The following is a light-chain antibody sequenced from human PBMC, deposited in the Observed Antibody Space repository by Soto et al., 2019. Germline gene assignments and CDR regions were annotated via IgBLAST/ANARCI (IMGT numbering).Light chain of an antibody. CDR1: QSVSSTY. Sequence: EVVLTQSPGTLSLSPGERATLSCRASQSVSSTYLAWYQQKPGQSPRLLIYSTSSRATGIPDRFSGSGSGTDFTLTNSRLEPEDFAVYYCQQYGRSPNTFGQGTKREI. J-gene: IGKJ2*01. CDR2: STS. CDR3: QQYGRSPNT. V-gene: IGKV3-20*01.